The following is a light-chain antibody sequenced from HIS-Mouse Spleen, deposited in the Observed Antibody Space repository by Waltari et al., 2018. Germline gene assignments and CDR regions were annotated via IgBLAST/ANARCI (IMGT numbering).Light chain of an antibody. Sequence: QSVLTPPPSVSGAPGQRVTISCTGSSPTIGAGYDVHVYQQLPGTAPKLPIYGNSNRPSGVPDRFSGSKSGTSASLAITGLQAEDEADYYCQSYDSSLSGWVFGGGTKLTVL. J-gene: IGLJ3*02. CDR1: SPTIGAGYD. CDR3: QSYDSSLSGWV. CDR2: GNS. V-gene: IGLV1-40*01.